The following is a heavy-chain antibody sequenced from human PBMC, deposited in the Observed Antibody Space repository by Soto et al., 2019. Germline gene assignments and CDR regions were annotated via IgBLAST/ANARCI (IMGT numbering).Heavy chain of an antibody. Sequence: QVQLVQSGAEVKKPGASVKVSCKASGYTFTSYGISWVRQAPGQGLEWMGWISAYNGNTNYAQKLQGRVTMTTDTSTSTAYMELRSLRSDDTAVYYCGGTSYSPILTGTYYYYGMDVWGQGTTVTVSS. CDR1: GYTFTSYG. CDR3: GGTSYSPILTGTYYYYGMDV. V-gene: IGHV1-18*04. D-gene: IGHD3-9*01. CDR2: ISAYNGNT. J-gene: IGHJ6*02.